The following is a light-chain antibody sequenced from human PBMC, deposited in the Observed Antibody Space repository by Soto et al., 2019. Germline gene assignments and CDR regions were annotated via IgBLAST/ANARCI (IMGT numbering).Light chain of an antibody. CDR3: QQYTGPPTT. V-gene: IGKV3D-15*01. J-gene: IGKJ5*01. CDR1: QSVSSN. Sequence: EIVMTQSPPTLSVSPGERATLSCRTCQSVSSNLAWYQQKPGQAPRLLIYGASTRAAGIPDRISGRGSGRDFTLTITRLEPEDSAVSFCQQYTGPPTTFGQGTRLEI. CDR2: GAS.